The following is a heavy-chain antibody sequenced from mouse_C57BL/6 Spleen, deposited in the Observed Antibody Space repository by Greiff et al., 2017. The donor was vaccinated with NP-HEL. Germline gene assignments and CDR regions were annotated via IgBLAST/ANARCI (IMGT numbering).Heavy chain of an antibody. V-gene: IGHV6-3*01. CDR3: TSTTVVADYAMDY. D-gene: IGHD1-1*01. CDR1: GFTFSNYW. J-gene: IGHJ4*01. Sequence: EVQLVESGGGLVQPGGSMKLSCVASGFTFSNYWMNWVRQSPEKGLEWVAQIRLKSDNYATHYAESVKGRFTISRDDSKSSVYLQMNNLRAEDTGIYYCTSTTVVADYAMDYWGQGTTVTVSS. CDR2: IRLKSDNYAT.